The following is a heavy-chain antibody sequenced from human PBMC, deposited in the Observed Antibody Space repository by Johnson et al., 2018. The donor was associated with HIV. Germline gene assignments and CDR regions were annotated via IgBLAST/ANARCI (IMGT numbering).Heavy chain of an antibody. CDR2: ISYDGSNK. CDR1: GFTFSSYA. V-gene: IGHV3-30-3*01. CDR3: ARGWDAFDI. D-gene: IGHD2-15*01. J-gene: IGHJ3*02. Sequence: QVQLVESGGGLVQPGGSLRLSCAASGFTFSSYAMSWVRQAPGKGLEWVAVISYDGSNKYYADSVKGRFTISRDNSKNTLYLQMHSLRSEDTAVYYCARGWDAFDIWGQGTMDTVSS.